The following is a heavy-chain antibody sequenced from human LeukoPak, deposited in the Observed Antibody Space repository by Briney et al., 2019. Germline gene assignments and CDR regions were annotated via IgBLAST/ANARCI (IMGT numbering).Heavy chain of an antibody. D-gene: IGHD6-13*01. CDR1: GGSISSYY. CDR3: ARGGAAAGRGRPWFDP. J-gene: IGHJ5*02. V-gene: IGHV4-59*01. Sequence: SGTLSLTCTVSGGSISSYYWSWIRQPPGKGLEWIGYIYYSGSTNYNPSLKSRVTTSVDTSKNQFSLKLSSVTAADTAVCYCARGGAAAGRGRPWFDPWGQGTLVTVSS. CDR2: IYYSGST.